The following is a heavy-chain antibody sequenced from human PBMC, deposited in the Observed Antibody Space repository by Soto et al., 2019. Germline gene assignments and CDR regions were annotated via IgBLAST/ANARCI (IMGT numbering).Heavy chain of an antibody. Sequence: GGSLRLSCAASGFTFSSYGMNWVRQAPGKXLEGVAVISYDGSNKYYADSVKGRFTISRDNSKNTLYLQMNSLRAEDTAVYYCAKDGLLWFGELVGYDGMDVWGQGTKVSVSS. J-gene: IGHJ6*02. CDR1: GFTFSSYG. D-gene: IGHD3-10*01. CDR2: ISYDGSNK. V-gene: IGHV3-30*18. CDR3: AKDGLLWFGELVGYDGMDV.